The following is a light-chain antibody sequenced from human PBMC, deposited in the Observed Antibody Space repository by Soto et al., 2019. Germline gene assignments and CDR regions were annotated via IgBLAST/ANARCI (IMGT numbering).Light chain of an antibody. Sequence: DIQMTQSPSTLSASVGDRVTITCRASQSISSWLAWYQQKPWKAPKILIYDASSLESGVPSRFSGSGSGTEFTLTISSLQPDDFATYYCQQYNSYSWTFGQGTKVEI. J-gene: IGKJ1*01. CDR1: QSISSW. CDR2: DAS. CDR3: QQYNSYSWT. V-gene: IGKV1-5*01.